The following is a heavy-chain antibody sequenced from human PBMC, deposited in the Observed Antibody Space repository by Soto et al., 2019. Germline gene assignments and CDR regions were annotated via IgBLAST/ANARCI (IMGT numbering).Heavy chain of an antibody. CDR3: ARDDPIAVAGTDYYYYGKDV. CDR1: GYTFTSYG. V-gene: IGHV1-18*01. J-gene: IGHJ6*02. D-gene: IGHD6-19*01. CDR2: ISAYNGNT. Sequence: QVQLVQSGAEVKKPGASVKVSCKASGYTFTSYGISWVRQAPGQGLEWMGWISAYNGNTNYAQKLQGRVTMTTDTSTSTAHMELRSLRSDDTAVYYCARDDPIAVAGTDYYYYGKDVWGQGTTVTVSS.